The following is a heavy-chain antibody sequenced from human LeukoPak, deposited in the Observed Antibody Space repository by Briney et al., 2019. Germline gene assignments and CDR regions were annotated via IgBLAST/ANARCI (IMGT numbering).Heavy chain of an antibody. CDR2: IYYSGST. Sequence: ASETLSLTCTVSGGSISDYYWNWIRQPPGKGLEWIGLIYYSGSTNYNPSLKSRVTISVDTSKNQFSLKLSSVTAADTAVYYCARDLSSLTGAFDIWGQGTMVTVSS. D-gene: IGHD3-16*02. J-gene: IGHJ3*02. CDR1: GGSISDYY. V-gene: IGHV4-59*01. CDR3: ARDLSSLTGAFDI.